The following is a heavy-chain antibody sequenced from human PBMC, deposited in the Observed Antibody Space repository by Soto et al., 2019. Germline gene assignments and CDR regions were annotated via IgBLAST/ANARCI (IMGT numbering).Heavy chain of an antibody. CDR3: ARDSFAP. CDR1: GFTFSSYG. CDR2: IWDDGSNK. Sequence: QVQLVESGGGVVQPGRSLRLSCAASGFTFSSYGMHWVRQAPGKGLEWVAVIWDDGSNKYYADSVKGRFTISRENSKNTLYLQMNSLRDEDTAVYYCARDSFAPWGQGTLVTVSS. V-gene: IGHV3-33*01. J-gene: IGHJ5*02.